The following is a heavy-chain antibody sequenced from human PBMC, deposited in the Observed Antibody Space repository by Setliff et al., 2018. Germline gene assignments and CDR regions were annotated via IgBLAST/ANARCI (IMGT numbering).Heavy chain of an antibody. D-gene: IGHD2-21*01. J-gene: IGHJ4*02. CDR2: ISVYNGKT. V-gene: IGHV1-18*01. CDR3: ATEKFPGDWGDY. Sequence: GASVKVSYKASGYTFTSYGFSWVRQAPGQGLEWMGWISVYNGKTKYAQKFQGRVTMTTDTSTRTAYMEVTSLRSDDTAVYYCATEKFPGDWGDYWGQGTLVTVSS. CDR1: GYTFTSYG.